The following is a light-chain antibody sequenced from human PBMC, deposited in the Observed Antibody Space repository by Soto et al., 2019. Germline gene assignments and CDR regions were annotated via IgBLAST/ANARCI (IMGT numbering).Light chain of an antibody. Sequence: QSALTQPASVSGSPGQSITISCTGTSSDVGPYNYVSWYQQHPGKAPKLIIYDVDDWPSGVSNRFSGSKSGNTASLSISGLQAEDAADYYCSSYSSSGTLVIFGGGTKLTVL. J-gene: IGLJ2*01. V-gene: IGLV2-14*01. CDR3: SSYSSSGTLVI. CDR2: DVD. CDR1: SSDVGPYNY.